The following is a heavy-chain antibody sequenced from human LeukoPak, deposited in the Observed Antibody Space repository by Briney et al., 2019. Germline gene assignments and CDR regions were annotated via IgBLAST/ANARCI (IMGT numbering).Heavy chain of an antibody. CDR2: VDPGGTTT. Sequence: GGPLRLSCAASGFTLSIYWMHWVRQAPGEGLVWVSRVDPGGTTTNYADSVTGRSTTSRDNANNTLYLQMNSLRAEDTALYYCTRVEAGRSGLMDVWGRGTTVTVSS. D-gene: IGHD2-8*02. V-gene: IGHV3-74*01. J-gene: IGHJ6*02. CDR1: GFTLSIYW. CDR3: TRVEAGRSGLMDV.